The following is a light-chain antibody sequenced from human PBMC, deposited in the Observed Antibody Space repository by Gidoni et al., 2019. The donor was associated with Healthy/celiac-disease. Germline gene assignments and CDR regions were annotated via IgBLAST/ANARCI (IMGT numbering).Light chain of an antibody. CDR3: SSYTSSSTYV. J-gene: IGLJ1*01. CDR2: DVR. Sequence: QSALTQPASVSGSPGQPTTISCTGTSSDVGGYNYVSWYQQHPGKAPKLMIYDVRNRPSGVSNRFSGSKSGNTTSLTISGLQAEDEADYYCSSYTSSSTYVFGTGTKVTVL. CDR1: SSDVGGYNY. V-gene: IGLV2-14*03.